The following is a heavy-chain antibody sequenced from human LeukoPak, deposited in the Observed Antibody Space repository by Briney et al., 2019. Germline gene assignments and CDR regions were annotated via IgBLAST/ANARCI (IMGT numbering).Heavy chain of an antibody. CDR1: GLTFSSYD. D-gene: IGHD5-18*01. V-gene: IGHV3-33*03. CDR3: AKDQYTYGLGFYTFDS. J-gene: IGHJ4*02. Sequence: GGSLRLSCAASGLTFSSYDMRWVRQAPGKGLEWVTVIRYDVSSKYYSESVKGRFTISRDNSKTTLYLQMNSLRANDTALYYCAKDQYTYGLGFYTFDSWGQGTLVTVSS. CDR2: IRYDVSSK.